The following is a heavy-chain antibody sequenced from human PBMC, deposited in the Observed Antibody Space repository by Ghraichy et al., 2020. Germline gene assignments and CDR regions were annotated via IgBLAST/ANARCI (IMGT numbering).Heavy chain of an antibody. Sequence: SETLSLTCTVSGGSISSYYWSWIRQPPGKGLEWIGYIYYSGSTNYNPSLKSRVTISVDTSKNQFSLKLSSVTAADTAVYYCARDRGIDLPHYYYYGMDVWGQGTTVTVSS. J-gene: IGHJ6*02. CDR3: ARDRGIDLPHYYYYGMDV. D-gene: IGHD3-10*01. V-gene: IGHV4-59*01. CDR1: GGSISSYY. CDR2: IYYSGST.